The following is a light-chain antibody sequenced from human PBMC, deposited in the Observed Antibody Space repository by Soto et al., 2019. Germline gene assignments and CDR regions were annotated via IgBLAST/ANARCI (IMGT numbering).Light chain of an antibody. J-gene: IGLJ1*01. V-gene: IGLV2-23*01. Sequence: QSALTQPASVSGSPGQSITISCTGTSSDIGTYNLVSWYQHYPGKAPKLMIYEGIKRPSGVSNRFSGSKSGNTAFLTVSGLQAEDDADYYCCSYAGCGNDNYVFGSGTKVTVL. CDR1: SSDIGTYNL. CDR2: EGI. CDR3: CSYAGCGNDNYV.